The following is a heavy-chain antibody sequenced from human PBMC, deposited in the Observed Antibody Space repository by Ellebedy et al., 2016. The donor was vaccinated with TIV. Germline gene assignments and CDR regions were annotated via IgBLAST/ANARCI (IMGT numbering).Heavy chain of an antibody. Sequence: GESLKISCAASGFTFSSYAMSWVRQAPGQGLEWVSAISGSGGSTYYADSVKGRFTISRDNSKNTLYLQMNSLRAEDTAIYYCARGKSGTYIHHAFDYWGQGTLVTVSS. CDR1: GFTFSSYA. D-gene: IGHD1-14*01. CDR2: ISGSGGST. J-gene: IGHJ4*02. V-gene: IGHV3-23*01. CDR3: ARGKSGTYIHHAFDY.